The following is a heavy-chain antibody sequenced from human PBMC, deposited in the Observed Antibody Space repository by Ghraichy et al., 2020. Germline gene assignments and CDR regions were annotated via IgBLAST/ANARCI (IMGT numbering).Heavy chain of an antibody. CDR3: ARGDGWYGTLGDY. CDR2: INAGNGNT. J-gene: IGHJ4*02. V-gene: IGHV1-3*01. D-gene: IGHD6-19*01. CDR1: GYAFTSYA. Sequence: ASVKVSCKASGYAFTSYAMHWVRQAPGQRLEWMGWINAGNGNTKYSQKFQGRVTITRDTSASTAYMELSSLRSEDTAVYYCARGDGWYGTLGDYWGQGTLVTVSS.